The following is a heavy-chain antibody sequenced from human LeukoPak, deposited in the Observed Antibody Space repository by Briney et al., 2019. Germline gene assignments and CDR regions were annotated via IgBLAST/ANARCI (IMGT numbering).Heavy chain of an antibody. CDR1: GYTFTGHF. Sequence: GASEKVSCKTSGYTFTGHFIHWLRQPPGQGLEWMGWSNPNSGDTNYAQKFQGRVTMTRDTSISTAYMELSRVTSDDTAVYYCAREYSRYSGTYYDYWGQGTLVTVSS. CDR3: AREYSRYSGTYYDY. V-gene: IGHV1-2*02. CDR2: SNPNSGDT. J-gene: IGHJ4*02. D-gene: IGHD5-12*01.